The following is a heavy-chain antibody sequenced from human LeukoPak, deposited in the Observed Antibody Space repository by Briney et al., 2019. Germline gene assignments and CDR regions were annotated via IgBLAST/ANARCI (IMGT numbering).Heavy chain of an antibody. CDR2: IKSKTDGGTT. CDR1: GFTVSSNY. Sequence: TGGSLRLSCAASGFTVSSNYMSWVRQAPGKGLEWVGRIKSKTDGGTTDYAAPVKGRFTISRDDSKNTLYLQMNSLKTEDTAVYYCTTDPLLRYYYGMDVWGQGTTVTVSS. CDR3: TTDPLLRYYYGMDV. D-gene: IGHD2-15*01. V-gene: IGHV3-15*01. J-gene: IGHJ6*02.